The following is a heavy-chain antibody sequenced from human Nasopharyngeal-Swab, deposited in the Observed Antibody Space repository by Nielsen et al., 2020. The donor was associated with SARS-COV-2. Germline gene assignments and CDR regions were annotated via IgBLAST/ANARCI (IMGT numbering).Heavy chain of an antibody. CDR3: ATASGSYYHYYYMDV. D-gene: IGHD1-26*01. Sequence: GESLKISCKGSGYSFTSYWISWVRQMPGKGLEWMERIDPSDSYTNYSPSFQGHVTISADKSISTAYLQWSSLKASDTAMYYCATASGSYYHYYYMDVWGKGTTVTVSS. J-gene: IGHJ6*03. V-gene: IGHV5-10-1*01. CDR1: GYSFTSYW. CDR2: IDPSDSYT.